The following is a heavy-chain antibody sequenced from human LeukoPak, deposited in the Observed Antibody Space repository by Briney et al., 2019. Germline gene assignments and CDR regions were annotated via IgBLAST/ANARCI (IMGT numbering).Heavy chain of an antibody. Sequence: ASETPSLTCTVSGGSISSYYWSWIRQPPGKGLEWIGYIYYIGSTNYNPSLKSRVTISADTSKNQFSLKLSSVTAADTAVYYCARDRGSGEVDYWGQGILVTVSS. J-gene: IGHJ4*02. CDR1: GGSISSYY. CDR3: ARDRGSGEVDY. CDR2: IYYIGST. D-gene: IGHD1-26*01. V-gene: IGHV4-59*01.